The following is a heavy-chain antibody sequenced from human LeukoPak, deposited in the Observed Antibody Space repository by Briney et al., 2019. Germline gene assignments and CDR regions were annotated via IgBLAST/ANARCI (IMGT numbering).Heavy chain of an antibody. CDR1: GGTFSSYA. CDR3: ARRNWAYWYFDL. V-gene: IGHV1-69*05. D-gene: IGHD1-1*01. J-gene: IGHJ2*01. CDR2: IIPIFGTA. Sequence: SVKVSCKASGGTFSSYAISWVRQAPGQGLEWMGGIIPIFGTANYAQKFQGRVTLTRNTSISTAYMELSSLRSEDSAIYYCARRNWAYWYFDLWGRGAPVTVSS.